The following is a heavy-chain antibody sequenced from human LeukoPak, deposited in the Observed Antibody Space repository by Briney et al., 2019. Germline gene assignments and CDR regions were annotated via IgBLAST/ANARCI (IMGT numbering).Heavy chain of an antibody. CDR2: IYHSGST. Sequence: WIGEIYHSGSTNYNPSLKSRVTISVDKSKNQFSLKLSSVTAADTAVYYCARDGYRPDAFDIWGQGTMVTVSS. J-gene: IGHJ3*02. D-gene: IGHD5-24*01. CDR3: ARDGYRPDAFDI. V-gene: IGHV4-4*02.